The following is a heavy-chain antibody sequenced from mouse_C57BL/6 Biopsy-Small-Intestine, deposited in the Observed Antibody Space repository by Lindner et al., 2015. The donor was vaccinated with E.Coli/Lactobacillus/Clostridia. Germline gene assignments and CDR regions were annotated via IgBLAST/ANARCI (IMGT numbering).Heavy chain of an antibody. CDR3: ARWGFDYDGYYAMDY. CDR1: GFTFSDYG. V-gene: IGHV5-17*01. J-gene: IGHJ4*01. CDR2: ISSGSSTI. D-gene: IGHD2-4*01. Sequence: VQLQEVWGGLVKPEGSLKLSCAASGFTFSDYGMYWVRQAPEKGLEWIAYISSGSSTIFYVDTMKGRFTISRDNAKNTLFLQMTSLRSEDTAMYYCARWGFDYDGYYAMDYWGQGTSVTVSS.